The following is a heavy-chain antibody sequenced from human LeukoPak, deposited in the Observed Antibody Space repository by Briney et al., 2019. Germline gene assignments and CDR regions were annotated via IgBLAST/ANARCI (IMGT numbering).Heavy chain of an antibody. V-gene: IGHV1-69*13. CDR1: GGTFSSYA. Sequence: SVKLSCKASGGTFSSYAISWVRQAPGQGLEWMGGIISILGTANYAQKFQGRVTITADESTSTAYMELSSLRSEDTAVYYCAREECSTSCHTYYGMDVWGQGTTVTVSS. J-gene: IGHJ6*02. CDR3: AREECSTSCHTYYGMDV. D-gene: IGHD2-2*02. CDR2: IISILGTA.